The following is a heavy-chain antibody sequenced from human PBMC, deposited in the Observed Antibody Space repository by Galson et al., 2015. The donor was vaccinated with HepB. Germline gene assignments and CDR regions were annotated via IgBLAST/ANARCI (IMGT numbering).Heavy chain of an antibody. CDR2: ISYDGSNK. Sequence: SLRLSCAASGFTFSSYGMHWVRQAPGKGLEWVAVISYDGSNKYYADSVKGRFTISRDNSKNTLYLQMNSLRAEDTAVYYCAKDPRWVYFSDYWGQGTLVTVSS. CDR3: AKDPRWVYFSDY. V-gene: IGHV3-30*18. CDR1: GFTFSSYG. D-gene: IGHD6-13*01. J-gene: IGHJ4*02.